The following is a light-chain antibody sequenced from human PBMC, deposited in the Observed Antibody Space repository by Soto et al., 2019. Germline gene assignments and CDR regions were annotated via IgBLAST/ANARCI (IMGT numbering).Light chain of an antibody. CDR3: QQYNDWHQT. CDR1: QSVSTN. Sequence: EIVMTQSPGTLSLSPGERATLSCRASQSVSTNLAWYQQIPGQAPRLLIYGASTRATGIPARFSGSGSGTEFTLAISSLHSEDFAVYYCQQYNDWHQTFGLGTRWIS. V-gene: IGKV3-15*01. CDR2: GAS. J-gene: IGKJ1*01.